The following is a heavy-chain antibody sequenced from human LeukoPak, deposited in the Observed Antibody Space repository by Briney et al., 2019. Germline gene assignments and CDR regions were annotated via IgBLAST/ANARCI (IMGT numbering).Heavy chain of an antibody. V-gene: IGHV3-7*01. CDR1: GSTFSSYE. CDR3: ARGVPTILYWYFDL. Sequence: GGSLRLSCAASGSTFSSYEMNWVRQAPGKGLEWVANIKQEGSEKYYVDSVRGRFTISRDNAKNSLYLQMNSLRAEDTAVYYCARGVPTILYWYFDLWGRGTLVTVSS. CDR2: IKQEGSEK. J-gene: IGHJ2*01. D-gene: IGHD5-12*01.